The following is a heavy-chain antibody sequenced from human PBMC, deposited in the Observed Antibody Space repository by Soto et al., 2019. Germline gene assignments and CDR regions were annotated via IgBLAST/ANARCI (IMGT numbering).Heavy chain of an antibody. CDR1: GFTFSSYG. D-gene: IGHD2-21*02. V-gene: IGHV3-33*01. Sequence: QVQLVESGGGVVQPGRSLRLSCAASGFTFSSYGMHWVRQAPGKGLEWVAVIWYDGSNKYYADSVKGRFTISRDNSKNTLYLQMNSLRAEDTAVYYCARESYGGNSLDYWGQGTLVTVSS. CDR2: IWYDGSNK. J-gene: IGHJ4*02. CDR3: ARESYGGNSLDY.